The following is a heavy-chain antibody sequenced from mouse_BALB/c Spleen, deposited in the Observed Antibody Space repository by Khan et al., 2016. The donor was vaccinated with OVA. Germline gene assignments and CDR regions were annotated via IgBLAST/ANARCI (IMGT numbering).Heavy chain of an antibody. J-gene: IGHJ4*01. Sequence: VQLQESGPGLVAPSQSLSITCTVSGFSLSRYNVHWIRQPPGKGLEWLGMIWSGGSTDYNSALKSRLSISKDNSKSQVFLKINRLQTDDTAMYYCARAYGTSLGYYAMDYWGQGTSVTVSS. CDR3: ARAYGTSLGYYAMDY. CDR2: IWSGGST. D-gene: IGHD1-1*01. CDR1: GFSLSRYN. V-gene: IGHV2-6-4*01.